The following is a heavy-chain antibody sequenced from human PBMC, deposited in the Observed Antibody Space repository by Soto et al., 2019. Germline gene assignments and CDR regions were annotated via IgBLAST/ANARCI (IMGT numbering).Heavy chain of an antibody. V-gene: IGHV3-23*01. D-gene: IGHD6-13*01. Sequence: EVQLLESGGGLVQPEGSLRLSCAASGFSFSTYAMSWVRQAPGKGLEWVSGISGSGGTTYYADSVQGRFTISRDNSKNTLYMQVNSLRVEDTAVYYCAKDQAAAGTISRYFQHWGQGTLVTVSS. CDR2: ISGSGGTT. J-gene: IGHJ1*01. CDR3: AKDQAAAGTISRYFQH. CDR1: GFSFSTYA.